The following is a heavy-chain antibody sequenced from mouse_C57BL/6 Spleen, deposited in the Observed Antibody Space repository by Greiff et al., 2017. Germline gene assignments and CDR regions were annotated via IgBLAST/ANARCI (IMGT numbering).Heavy chain of an antibody. CDR3: ARRGTTEEALFAY. J-gene: IGHJ3*01. V-gene: IGHV14-3*01. Sequence: EVQLQQSVAELVRPGASVKLSCTASGFNFTNTYMHWVTQRPEQGLEWIGRIDPANGNTTSAPKFQGKATSTADTSSNTAYLQLSSLTSEDTAIYYCARRGTTEEALFAYWGQGTLVTVSA. CDR1: GFNFTNTY. D-gene: IGHD1-1*01. CDR2: IDPANGNT.